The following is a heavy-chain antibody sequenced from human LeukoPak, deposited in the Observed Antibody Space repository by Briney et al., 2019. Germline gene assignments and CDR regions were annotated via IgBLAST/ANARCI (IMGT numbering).Heavy chain of an antibody. V-gene: IGHV3-48*03. Sequence: PGVSLRLSCAASGFTFRTYEMNWLRLAPGKGREGVSYISSIGSTIYYADSLKGRFTISRDNAKNSLYLQMNSPRAEDTAVYYCASSGQWLYHFDFWGQGALVTVSS. D-gene: IGHD6-19*01. CDR1: GFTFRTYE. CDR3: ASSGQWLYHFDF. J-gene: IGHJ4*02. CDR2: ISSIGSTI.